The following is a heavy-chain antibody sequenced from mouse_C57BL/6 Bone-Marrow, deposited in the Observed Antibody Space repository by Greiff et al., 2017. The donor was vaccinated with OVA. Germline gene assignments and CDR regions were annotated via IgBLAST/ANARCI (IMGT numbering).Heavy chain of an antibody. D-gene: IGHD1-1*02. CDR3: ARWGGNPFAY. V-gene: IGHV1-76*01. CDR2: IYPGSGNT. Sequence: QVQLQQSGAELVRPGASVKLSCKASGYTFTDYYINWVKQTPGQGLEWIARIYPGSGNTYYNEKFKGKATLTAEKSSSTAYMQLSSLTSEDSAVYFCARWGGNPFAYWGKGTLVTVSA. CDR1: GYTFTDYY. J-gene: IGHJ3*01.